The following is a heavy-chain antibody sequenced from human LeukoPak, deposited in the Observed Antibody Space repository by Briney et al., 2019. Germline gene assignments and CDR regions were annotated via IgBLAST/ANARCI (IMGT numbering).Heavy chain of an antibody. Sequence: GGSLRLSCAASGFTVSINYMSWVRQAPGKGREWVSVIYSGGSTYYADSVKGRFTISRDNSKNTLYLQMNSLRAEDTAVYYCARDYYDSSGYFNWFGPWGQGTLVTVSS. CDR1: GFTVSINY. V-gene: IGHV3-53*01. J-gene: IGHJ5*02. CDR3: ARDYYDSSGYFNWFGP. CDR2: IYSGGST. D-gene: IGHD3-22*01.